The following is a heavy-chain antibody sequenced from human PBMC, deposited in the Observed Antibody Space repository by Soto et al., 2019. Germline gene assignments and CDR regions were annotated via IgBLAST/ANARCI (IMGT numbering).Heavy chain of an antibody. CDR3: AADGRLGIYCGRSYYYGMDV. D-gene: IGHD1-26*01. Sequence: QMQLVQSGPEVKKPGTSVKVSCKASGFTFTSSAVQWVRQARGQRLEWIGWIVVGSGNTNYGQKVQERVTSTRDMATSTAYMELSSLRSEATAVYYWAADGRLGIYCGRSYYYGMDVWGQGTTVTVSS. CDR2: IVVGSGNT. CDR1: GFTFTSSA. V-gene: IGHV1-58*01. J-gene: IGHJ6*01.